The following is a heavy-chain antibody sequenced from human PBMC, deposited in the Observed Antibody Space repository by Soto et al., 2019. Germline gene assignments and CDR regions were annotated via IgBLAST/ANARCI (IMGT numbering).Heavy chain of an antibody. J-gene: IGHJ4*02. D-gene: IGHD3-10*01. CDR2: IIPILGIA. CDR3: AREEYYYGSGAFFDY. CDR1: GGTFSSYT. V-gene: IGHV1-69*08. Sequence: QVQLVQSGAEVKKPGSSVKVSCKASGGTFSSYTISWVRQAPGQGLEWMGRIIPILGIANYAQKFKGRVTITADNSTSTAYMELSSLRSEDTAVYYCAREEYYYGSGAFFDYWGQGTLVTVSS.